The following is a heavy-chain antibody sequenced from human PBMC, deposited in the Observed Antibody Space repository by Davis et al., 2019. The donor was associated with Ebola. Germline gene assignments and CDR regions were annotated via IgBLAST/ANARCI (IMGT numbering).Heavy chain of an antibody. CDR2: IYWDDDN. CDR3: AYSMSTTSFDY. V-gene: IGHV2-5*02. CDR1: GFSLPTRGVG. D-gene: IGHD1-14*01. Sequence: SGPTLVNPTQTLTLTCTFSGFSLPTRGVGVGWIRQPPGKALEWLALIYWDDDNRYSPSLKSRLTITKDASKKQVVLTMTNMDPVDTATYYCAYSMSTTSFDYWGQGTLVTVSS. J-gene: IGHJ4*02.